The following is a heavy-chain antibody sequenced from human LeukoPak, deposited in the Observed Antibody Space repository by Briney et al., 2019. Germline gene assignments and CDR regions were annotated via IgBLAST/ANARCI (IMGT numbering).Heavy chain of an antibody. Sequence: GGSLRLSCAASGFTFSSYAMSWVRQAPGKGLEWVSAISGSGGSTYYADSVKGRFTISRDNSKNTLYLQMNSLRAEDTAVYYCARGDCSGDSCYPYWFDPWGQGTLVTVSS. CDR3: ARGDCSGDSCYPYWFDP. V-gene: IGHV3-23*01. D-gene: IGHD2-15*01. CDR1: GFTFSSYA. CDR2: ISGSGGST. J-gene: IGHJ5*02.